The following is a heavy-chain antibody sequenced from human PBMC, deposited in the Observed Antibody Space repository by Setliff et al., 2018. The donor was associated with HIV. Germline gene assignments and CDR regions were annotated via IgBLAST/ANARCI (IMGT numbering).Heavy chain of an antibody. D-gene: IGHD3-22*01. CDR2: ILPIFNKV. CDR1: GGSFSSYA. Sequence: ASVKVSCKASGGSFSSYALHWVRQAPGQGLEWMGNILPIFNKVNYAQKFRGRVTITADKSTSTAYMELSSLTSDDAAVYFCARDNVDSDSRTYLHHWGQGTLVTV. CDR3: ARDNVDSDSRTYLHH. V-gene: IGHV1-69*04. J-gene: IGHJ5*02.